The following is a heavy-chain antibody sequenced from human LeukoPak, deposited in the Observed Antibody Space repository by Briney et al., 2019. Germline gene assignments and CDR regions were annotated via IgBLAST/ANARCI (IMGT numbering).Heavy chain of an antibody. D-gene: IGHD2-15*01. CDR1: GFTLSSYA. CDR2: ISDSGGST. Sequence: PGGSLRLSCAASGFTLSSYAMTWVRQAPGKGLEWVSAISDSGGSTYYADSVEGRFTISGDNSKNTLYLQMNSLRAEDTAVYYCAKFPTALGGFHYYYFVDVWGKGTTVTVSS. CDR3: AKFPTALGGFHYYYFVDV. V-gene: IGHV3-23*01. J-gene: IGHJ6*03.